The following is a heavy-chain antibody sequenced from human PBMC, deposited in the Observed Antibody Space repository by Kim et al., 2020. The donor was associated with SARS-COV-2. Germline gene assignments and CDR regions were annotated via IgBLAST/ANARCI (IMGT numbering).Heavy chain of an antibody. V-gene: IGHV3-23*01. Sequence: SVKGRFTISRGNSKNTLYLQMNSLRAEDTAVYYCAKDIKGDYYYYYGMDVWGQGTTVTVSS. D-gene: IGHD3-10*01. J-gene: IGHJ6*02. CDR3: AKDIKGDYYYYYGMDV.